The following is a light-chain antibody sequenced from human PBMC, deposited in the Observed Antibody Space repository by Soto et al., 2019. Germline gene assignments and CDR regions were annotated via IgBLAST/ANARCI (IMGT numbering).Light chain of an antibody. Sequence: DIQMTQSPSSLSASLGDRVTITCRASQSISSYLNWYQQKPGKAPKLLIYAASSLQSGVPSRFSGSGSGTDFTLTISSLQPEDFATYYWQQSDSSPYTFGQGTKLEIK. CDR3: QQSDSSPYT. V-gene: IGKV1-39*01. CDR2: AAS. J-gene: IGKJ2*01. CDR1: QSISSY.